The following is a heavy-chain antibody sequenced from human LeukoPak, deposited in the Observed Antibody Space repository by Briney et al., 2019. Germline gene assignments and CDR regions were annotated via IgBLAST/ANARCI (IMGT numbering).Heavy chain of an antibody. V-gene: IGHV1-18*01. Sequence: GASVKVSCKASGYTFTSYGISWVRQAPGQGLEWMGWISAYNGNTNYAQKFQGRVTMTRDTSISTAYMELSRLRSDDTAVYYCARIYDSSGHLIDWGQGTLVTVSS. CDR2: ISAYNGNT. CDR1: GYTFTSYG. J-gene: IGHJ4*02. D-gene: IGHD3-22*01. CDR3: ARIYDSSGHLID.